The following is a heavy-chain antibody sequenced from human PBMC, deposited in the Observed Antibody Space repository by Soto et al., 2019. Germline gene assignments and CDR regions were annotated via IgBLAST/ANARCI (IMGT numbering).Heavy chain of an antibody. CDR3: ARDLWVEPELYYYGMDV. V-gene: IGHV4-30-4*01. CDR1: GDSISSADYY. Sequence: SETLSLTCTVSGDSISSADYYWSWIRQTPGKGLEWIGHIFYSGTTYYNPSLKSRLTISVDTSKNHFSLRLTSVTAADAAVYYCARDLWVEPELYYYGMDVWGQGTTVTVSS. D-gene: IGHD1-1*01. CDR2: IFYSGTT. J-gene: IGHJ6*02.